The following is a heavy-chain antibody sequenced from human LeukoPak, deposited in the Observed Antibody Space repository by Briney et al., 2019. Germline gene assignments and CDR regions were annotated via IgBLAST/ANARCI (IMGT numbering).Heavy chain of an antibody. CDR1: GYTFTSYD. CDR2: MNPNSGNT. D-gene: IGHD3-3*01. Sequence: ASVKVSCKASGYTFTSYDINWVRQATGQGLEWMGWMNPNSGNTGYSQKFQGRVTITRNTSISPAYMELSSLRSEDTAVYYCARGIGSGYDFWSGYYESNWFDPWGQGTLVTVSS. J-gene: IGHJ5*02. V-gene: IGHV1-8*03. CDR3: ARGIGSGYDFWSGYYESNWFDP.